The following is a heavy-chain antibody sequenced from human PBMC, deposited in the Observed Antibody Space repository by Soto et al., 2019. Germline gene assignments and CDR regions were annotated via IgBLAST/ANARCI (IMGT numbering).Heavy chain of an antibody. CDR2: IIPIFGTA. CDR1: GVTFSSYA. J-gene: IGHJ6*02. Sequence: ASLKVSCKASGVTFSSYAISWVRQAPGQGLEWMGGIIPIFGTANYAQKFQGRVTITADESTSTAYMELSSLRSEDTAVYYCARDHSHQLELRYYYGMDVWGQGTTVTVSS. CDR3: ARDHSHQLELRYYYGMDV. V-gene: IGHV1-69*13. D-gene: IGHD1-7*01.